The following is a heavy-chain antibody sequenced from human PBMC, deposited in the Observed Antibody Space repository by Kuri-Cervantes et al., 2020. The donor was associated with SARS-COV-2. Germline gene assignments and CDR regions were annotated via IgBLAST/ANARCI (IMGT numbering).Heavy chain of an antibody. J-gene: IGHJ6*02. V-gene: IGHV3-23*01. CDR2: ISESGDIT. Sequence: GESLKISCAASGFTFSSYAMTWVRQAPGKGLEWVSGISESGDITDYADSVKGRFTISRDNSKNTLYLQMNSLRAEDTAVYYCAKDVGYFGGMDVWGQGTTVTVSS. CDR3: AKDVGYFGGMDV. D-gene: IGHD3-9*01. CDR1: GFTFSSYA.